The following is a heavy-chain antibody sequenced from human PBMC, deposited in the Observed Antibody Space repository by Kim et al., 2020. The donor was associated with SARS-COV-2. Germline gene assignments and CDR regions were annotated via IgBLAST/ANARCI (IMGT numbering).Heavy chain of an antibody. D-gene: IGHD3-9*01. CDR2: ISGDGGST. J-gene: IGHJ4*02. CDR3: AKDSFGYFDWLLRNNYYFDY. CDR1: GFTFDDYA. V-gene: IGHV3-43*02. Sequence: GGSLRLSCAASGFTFDDYAMHWVRQAPGKGLEWVSLISGDGGSTYYADSVKGRFTISRDNSKNSLYLQMNSLRTEDTALYYCAKDSFGYFDWLLRNNYYFDYWGQGTLVTVSS.